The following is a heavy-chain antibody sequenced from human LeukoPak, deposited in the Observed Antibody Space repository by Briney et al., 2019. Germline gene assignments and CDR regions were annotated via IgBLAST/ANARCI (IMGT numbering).Heavy chain of an antibody. CDR1: GFTFSSYG. CDR3: ASKSSGWLIGYYFDY. D-gene: IGHD6-19*01. Sequence: GGSLRLSCAASGFTFSSYGMHWVRQAPGKGLEWVAVISYDGSNKYYADSVKGRFTISRDNSKNTLYLQMNSLRAEDTAVYYCASKSSGWLIGYYFDYWGQGTLVTVSS. J-gene: IGHJ4*02. CDR2: ISYDGSNK. V-gene: IGHV3-30*03.